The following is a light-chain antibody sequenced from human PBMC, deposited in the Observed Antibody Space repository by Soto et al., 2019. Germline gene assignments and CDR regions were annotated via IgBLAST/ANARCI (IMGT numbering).Light chain of an antibody. Sequence: EVVLTQSPGTLSLSPGERATLSCRASQRVTCKYLAWYHQKPGQAPRLLIYGASNRATGIPDRFSGSGSGTDFTLTISRLEPEDFAVYYCQQYGSSPYTFGQGTKLEIK. CDR3: QQYGSSPYT. V-gene: IGKV3-20*01. CDR2: GAS. CDR1: QRVTCKY. J-gene: IGKJ2*01.